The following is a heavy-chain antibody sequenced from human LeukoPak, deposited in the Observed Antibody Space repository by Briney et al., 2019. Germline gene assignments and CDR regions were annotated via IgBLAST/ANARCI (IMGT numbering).Heavy chain of an antibody. CDR1: GGSISSYY. V-gene: IGHV4-59*01. Sequence: SETLSLTCTVSGGSISSYYWSWIRQPPGKGLEWIGYIYYSGSTNYNPSLKSRVTISVDTSKNQFSLKLSSVTAADTAVYYCASWYYYDSSGHFQHWGLGTLVTVSS. CDR2: IYYSGST. D-gene: IGHD3-22*01. J-gene: IGHJ1*01. CDR3: ASWYYYDSSGHFQH.